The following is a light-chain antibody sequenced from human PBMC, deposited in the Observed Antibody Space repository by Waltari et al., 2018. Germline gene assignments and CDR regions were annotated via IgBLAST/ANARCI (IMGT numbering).Light chain of an antibody. CDR1: TSNIGNDH. CDR3: VTWDHSLAAWV. J-gene: IGLJ3*02. Sequence: QSVLTQPPSVSAAPGQMVIISCSGSTSNIGNDHVSWYQHLPGTAPRVLIYDNHKPPPGCPDRFPASKSGTSATLGITGVQTGAEAYYYCVTWDHSLAAWVFGGGTTLTVL. V-gene: IGLV1-51*01. CDR2: DNH.